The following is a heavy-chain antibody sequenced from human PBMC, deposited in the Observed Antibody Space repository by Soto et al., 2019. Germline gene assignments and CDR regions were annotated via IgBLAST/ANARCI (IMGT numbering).Heavy chain of an antibody. J-gene: IGHJ6*02. V-gene: IGHV3-33*01. D-gene: IGHD3-22*01. CDR2: IWYDGSNQ. CDR3: ARDYLYYYDSSGYYQPRDYYTMDV. Sequence: GGSLRLSCAASGFTFISYGMHWVRQAPGKGLEWVAVIWYDGSNQYYADSVKGRFTISRDNSKNTLYLQMNSLRAEDTAVYYCARDYLYYYDSSGYYQPRDYYTMDVWGQGTTVTVSS. CDR1: GFTFISYG.